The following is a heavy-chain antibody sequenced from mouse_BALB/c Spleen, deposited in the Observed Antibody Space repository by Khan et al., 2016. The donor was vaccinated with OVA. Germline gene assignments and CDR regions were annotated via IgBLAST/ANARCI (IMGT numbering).Heavy chain of an antibody. CDR2: ISAGGNYT. CDR3: TRVEDGSFAF. V-gene: IGHV5-4*02. Sequence: EVELVESGGGLVKPGGSLKLSCAASGFTFSAYYMYWVRQTPEKRLEWVATISAGGNYTSYPDSVKGRFTISRDNAKNNLYLQMSSLKSEATAMYYVTRVEDGSFAFWGQGTLVTVSA. CDR1: GFTFSAYY. J-gene: IGHJ3*01.